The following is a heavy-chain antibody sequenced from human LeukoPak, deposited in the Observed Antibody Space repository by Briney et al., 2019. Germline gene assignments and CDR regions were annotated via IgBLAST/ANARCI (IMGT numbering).Heavy chain of an antibody. V-gene: IGHV4-34*01. CDR3: ARGFDIVVVPAATGWFDP. CDR1: GGSFSGYY. J-gene: IGHJ5*02. CDR2: INHSGST. Sequence: PSETLSLTCAVYGGSFSGYYWSWIRQPPGKGLEWIGEINHSGSTNYNPSLKSRVTISVDTSKNQFSLRLGSVTAADTAVYYCARGFDIVVVPAATGWFDPWGQGTLVTVSS. D-gene: IGHD2-2*01.